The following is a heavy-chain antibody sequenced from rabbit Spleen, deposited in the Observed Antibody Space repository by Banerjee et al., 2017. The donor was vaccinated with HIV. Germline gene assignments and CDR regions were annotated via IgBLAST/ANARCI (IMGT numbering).Heavy chain of an antibody. V-gene: IGHV1S45*01. CDR1: GFAFSNKAV. CDR3: ARDTSSSFSSYGMDL. CDR2: INVVTGKA. J-gene: IGHJ6*01. Sequence: QEQLVESGGGLVQPEGSLTLTCKASGFAFSNKAVMCWVRQAPGKGLEWIACINVVTGKAVYASWAKGRYTFSKTSSTTVTLEMTRLTAADTATYFCARDTSSSFSSYGMDLWGPGTLVTVS. D-gene: IGHD1-1*01.